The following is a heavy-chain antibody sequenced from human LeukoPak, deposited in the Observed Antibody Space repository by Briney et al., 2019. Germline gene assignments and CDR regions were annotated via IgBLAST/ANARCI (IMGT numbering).Heavy chain of an antibody. CDR3: ARVSVYCSGGSCYSRFDY. Sequence: PSETLSLTCTVSGGSISSYYWSWIRQPPGKGLEWIGYIYYSGSTNYNPSLTSRVTISVDTSKNQFSLKLSSVTAADTAVYYCARVSVYCSGGSCYSRFDYWGQGTLVTVSS. CDR2: IYYSGST. D-gene: IGHD2-15*01. V-gene: IGHV4-59*01. J-gene: IGHJ4*02. CDR1: GGSISSYY.